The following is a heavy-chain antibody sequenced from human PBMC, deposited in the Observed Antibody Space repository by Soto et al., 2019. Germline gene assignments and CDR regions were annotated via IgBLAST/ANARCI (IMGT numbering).Heavy chain of an antibody. CDR3: ARDQLVAGTPGVDY. Sequence: EVQLVESGGGLVQPGGSLRLSCAASGFTFSSYWMSWVRQAPGKGLEWVANIKQDGSEKYYVDSVKGRFTISRDNAKNQLYLQMNSLRAEDTAVYYCARDQLVAGTPGVDYWGQGTLVTVSS. CDR1: GFTFSSYW. J-gene: IGHJ4*02. V-gene: IGHV3-7*01. CDR2: IKQDGSEK. D-gene: IGHD6-19*01.